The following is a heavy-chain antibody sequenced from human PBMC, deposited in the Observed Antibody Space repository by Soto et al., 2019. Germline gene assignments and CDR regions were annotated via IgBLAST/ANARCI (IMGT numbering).Heavy chain of an antibody. D-gene: IGHD2-15*01. J-gene: IGHJ4*02. CDR3: SHTQDIGVVGAATHFDY. CDR2: IYCDDDK. CDR1: GFSLSTSGVG. Sequence: QITLKESGPTLEKPTHTLTLTCTFSGFSLSTSGVGVGWIRQPPGKALEWLALIYCDDDKRYSPYLKSRLTITKDAAKNQVVLTMNNMDPVDTATSYCSHTQDIGVVGAATHFDYWGQGTLVTVSS. V-gene: IGHV2-5*02.